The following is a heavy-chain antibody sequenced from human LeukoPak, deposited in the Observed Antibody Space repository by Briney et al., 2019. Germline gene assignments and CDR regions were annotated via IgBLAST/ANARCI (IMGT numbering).Heavy chain of an antibody. CDR1: GGSISSYY. D-gene: IGHD6-13*01. CDR3: ARDRAGYSSSWYYFDY. Sequence: SETLSLTCTVSGGSISSYYWSWVRQPPGKGLEWIGYIYYSGSTNYNPSLTSRVTISVDTSKNQFSLMLSSVTAADTAVYYRARDRAGYSSSWYYFDYWGQGTLVTVSS. CDR2: IYYSGST. J-gene: IGHJ4*02. V-gene: IGHV4-59*01.